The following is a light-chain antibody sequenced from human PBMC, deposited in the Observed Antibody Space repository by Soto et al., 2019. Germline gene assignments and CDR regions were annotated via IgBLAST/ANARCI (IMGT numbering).Light chain of an antibody. CDR3: QQYDDLPLT. CDR1: RDIAHY. J-gene: IGKJ4*01. V-gene: IGKV1-33*01. Sequence: DIPLTQSPSSLSASVGDRITITCQASRDIAHYLSWYQQKPGKAPQLLVYDASKLQTGVPSRFSGSASGTDFTFAISGLQPEDGATYYCQQYDDLPLTFGGGTKVEIK. CDR2: DAS.